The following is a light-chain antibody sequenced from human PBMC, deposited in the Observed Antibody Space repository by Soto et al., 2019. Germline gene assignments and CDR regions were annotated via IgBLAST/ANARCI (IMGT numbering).Light chain of an antibody. Sequence: QSALTQPASVSGSPGQSITISCTGTSSDVGGYNYVSWYQQHPGKAPKLMIYEVSNRPSGVSNRFSGSKSGNTASLTISGLQAEDEADYYCSSYTSSSTLVFGGGPKLPS. J-gene: IGLJ3*02. CDR2: EVS. CDR1: SSDVGGYNY. V-gene: IGLV2-14*01. CDR3: SSYTSSSTLV.